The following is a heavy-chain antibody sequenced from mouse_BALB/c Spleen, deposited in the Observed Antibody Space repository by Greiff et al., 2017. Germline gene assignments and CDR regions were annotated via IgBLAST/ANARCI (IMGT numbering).Heavy chain of an antibody. V-gene: IGHV1-69*02. Sequence: QVQLQQPGAELVRPGASVKLSCKASGYTFTSYWINWVKQRPGQGLEWIGNIYPSDSYTNYNQKFKDKATLTVDKSSSTAYMQLSSPTSEDSAVYYCTRELGSFAYWGQGTLVTVSA. CDR2: IYPSDSYT. D-gene: IGHD3-1*01. CDR3: TRELGSFAY. CDR1: GYTFTSYW. J-gene: IGHJ3*01.